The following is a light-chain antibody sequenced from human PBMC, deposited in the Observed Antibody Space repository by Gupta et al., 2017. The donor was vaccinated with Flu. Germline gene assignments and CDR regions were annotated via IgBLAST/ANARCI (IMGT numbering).Light chain of an antibody. CDR3: QQYGNSPLT. CDR1: QSVSNSF. V-gene: IGKV3-20*01. CDR2: GAS. Sequence: IVLTQSPGTLSLSPGERATLSCRASQSVSNSFLAWYQQKPGQAPRLLMYGASTRASGIPDKFSGSGSGTDFTLTISRLEPEDFAVYFCQQYGNSPLTFGGGTKVEIK. J-gene: IGKJ4*01.